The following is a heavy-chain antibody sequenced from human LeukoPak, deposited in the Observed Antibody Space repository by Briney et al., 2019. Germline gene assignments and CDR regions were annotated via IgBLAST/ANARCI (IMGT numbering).Heavy chain of an antibody. V-gene: IGHV4-59*08. J-gene: IGHJ4*02. CDR1: GGSISSYY. Sequence: SETLSLTCTVSGGSISSYYWSWIRQPPGKGLEWIGYIYYSGSTYYDPSLKSRVTISVDTSKNQFSPKLSSVTAADTAVYYCARGGDTAHVDYWGQGTLVTVSS. CDR2: IYYSGST. CDR3: ARGGDTAHVDY. D-gene: IGHD2-2*02.